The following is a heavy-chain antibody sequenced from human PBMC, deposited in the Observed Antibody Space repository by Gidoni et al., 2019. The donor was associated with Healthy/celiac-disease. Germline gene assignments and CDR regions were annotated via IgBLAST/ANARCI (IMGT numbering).Heavy chain of an antibody. CDR3: ARALDIVVVVAATSNWFDP. D-gene: IGHD2-15*01. CDR1: GGSFSGYY. V-gene: IGHV4-34*01. J-gene: IGHJ5*02. CDR2: INHSGST. Sequence: QVQLQQWGAGLLKPSETLSLTCAVYGGSFSGYYWSWIRQPPGKGLEWIGEINHSGSTNYNPSLKSRVTISVDTSKNQFSLKLSSVTAADTAVYYCARALDIVVVVAATSNWFDPWGQGTLVTVSS.